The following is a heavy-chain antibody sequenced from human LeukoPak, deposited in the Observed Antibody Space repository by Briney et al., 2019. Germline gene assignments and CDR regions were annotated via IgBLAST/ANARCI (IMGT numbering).Heavy chain of an antibody. J-gene: IGHJ4*02. Sequence: SQTLSLTCTVSGGSISSGSYYWSWIRQPAGKGLEWIGRIYASGSTNYNPSLKSRVTISVDTSKNRLSLKLSSVTAADTAVYYCAGAPAGSLEWLSPFDYWGQGTLVTVSS. CDR3: AGAPAGSLEWLSPFDY. D-gene: IGHD3-3*01. CDR2: IYASGST. CDR1: GGSISSGSYY. V-gene: IGHV4-61*02.